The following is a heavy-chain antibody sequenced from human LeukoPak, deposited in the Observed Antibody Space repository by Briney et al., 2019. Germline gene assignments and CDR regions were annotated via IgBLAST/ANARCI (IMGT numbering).Heavy chain of an antibody. CDR1: GFSLNTNAVA. D-gene: IGHD4-17*01. J-gene: IGHJ4*02. CDR2: IYGNYDK. V-gene: IGHV2-5*01. Sequence: SGPTLVKPTQTLTLTCTFSGFSLNTNAVAVGWVRQPPGQALEWLTFIYGNYDKRYSPPLASRLTITKDTSKNQVVLTMTDMEYVDTATYYCVHRTMVTSVDHWGQGTLVTVSS. CDR3: VHRTMVTSVDH.